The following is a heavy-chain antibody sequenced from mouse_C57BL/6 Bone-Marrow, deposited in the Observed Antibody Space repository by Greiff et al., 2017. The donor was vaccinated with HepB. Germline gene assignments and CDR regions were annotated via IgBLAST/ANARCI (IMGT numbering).Heavy chain of an antibody. CDR2: IYPGDGDT. CDR1: GYAFSSSW. Sequence: QVQLQQSGPELVKPGASVKISCKASGYAFSSSWMNWVKQRPGKGLEWIGRIYPGDGDTNYNGKFKGKATLTADKSSSTAYMQRSSLTSEDSAVYFGARCPDYYGSSPYWYFDVWGTGTTVTVSS. J-gene: IGHJ1*03. CDR3: ARCPDYYGSSPYWYFDV. D-gene: IGHD1-1*01. V-gene: IGHV1-82*01.